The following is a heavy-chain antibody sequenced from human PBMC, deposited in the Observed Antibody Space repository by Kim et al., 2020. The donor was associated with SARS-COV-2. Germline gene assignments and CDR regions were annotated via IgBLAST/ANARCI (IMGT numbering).Heavy chain of an antibody. CDR1: GFTFSSYE. J-gene: IGHJ4*02. CDR2: ISSSGSTI. CDR3: ARLRFLEWLNYFDY. D-gene: IGHD3-3*01. V-gene: IGHV3-48*03. Sequence: GGSLRLSCAASGFTFSSYEMNWVRQAPGKGLEWVSYISSSGSTIYYADSVKGRFTISRDNAKNSLYLQMNSLRAEDTAVYYCARLRFLEWLNYFDYWGQGTLVTVSS.